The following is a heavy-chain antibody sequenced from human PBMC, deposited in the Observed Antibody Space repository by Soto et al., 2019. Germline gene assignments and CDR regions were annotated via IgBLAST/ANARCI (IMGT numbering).Heavy chain of an antibody. J-gene: IGHJ4*02. D-gene: IGHD6-19*01. CDR2: ISGSGGST. CDR3: ATLFTAVAGTQPFDY. CDR1: GFTFSSYA. Sequence: HPGGSLRLSCAASGFTFSSYAMSWVRQAPGKGLEWVSAISGSGGSTYYADSVKGRFTISRDNSKNTLYLQMNSLRAEDTAVYYCATLFTAVAGTQPFDYWGQGTLVTVSS. V-gene: IGHV3-23*01.